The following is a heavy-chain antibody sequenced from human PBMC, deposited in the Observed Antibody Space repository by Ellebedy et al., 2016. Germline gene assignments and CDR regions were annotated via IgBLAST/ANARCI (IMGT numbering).Heavy chain of an antibody. D-gene: IGHD6-6*01. CDR2: IIPIFGTA. CDR1: RGTFSSYA. J-gene: IGHJ6*02. V-gene: IGHV1-69*06. Sequence: SVKVSXKASRGTFSSYAISWVRQAPGQGLEWMGGIIPIFGTANYAQKFQGRVTITADKSTSTAYMELSSLRSEDTAVYYCARQFKLHYYYYGMDVWGQGTTVTVSS. CDR3: ARQFKLHYYYYGMDV.